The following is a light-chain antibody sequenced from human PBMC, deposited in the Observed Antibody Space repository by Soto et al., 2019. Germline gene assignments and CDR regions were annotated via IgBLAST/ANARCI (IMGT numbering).Light chain of an antibody. Sequence: QSVLTQPASVSGSPGQSITISCTGTNSDVGGYSYVSWYQQHPDKAPKLMIYEVTNRPSGVSNRFSGSKSGNTASLTISGLQAEDEADYYCSSYTRDNTVIFGGGTKVTVL. CDR3: SSYTRDNTVI. V-gene: IGLV2-14*03. J-gene: IGLJ2*01. CDR2: EVT. CDR1: NSDVGGYSY.